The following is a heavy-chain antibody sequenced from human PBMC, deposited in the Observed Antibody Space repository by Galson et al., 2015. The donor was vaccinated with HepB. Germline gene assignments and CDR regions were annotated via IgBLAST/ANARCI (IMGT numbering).Heavy chain of an antibody. CDR2: IYWDDDK. Sequence: PALVKPTQTLTLTCTFSGFSLSTSGVGVGWIRQPPGKALEWLALIYWDDDKRYSPSLKSRLTITKDTSKNQVVLTMTNMDPVDTATYYCALQFGGVIGFDYWGQGTLVTVSS. CDR3: ALQFGGVIGFDY. D-gene: IGHD3-16*02. V-gene: IGHV2-5*02. J-gene: IGHJ4*02. CDR1: GFSLSTSGVG.